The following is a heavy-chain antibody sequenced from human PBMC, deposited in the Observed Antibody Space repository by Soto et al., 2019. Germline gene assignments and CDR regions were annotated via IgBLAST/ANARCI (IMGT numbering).Heavy chain of an antibody. CDR2: ISAYNGNT. V-gene: IGHV1-18*01. CDR1: VYTFTSYG. CDR3: ARDAPHPDIVVVPAAKCNNWFDP. J-gene: IGHJ5*02. Sequence: ASVKVSCKATVYTFTSYGISWVRQAPGQGLEWMGWISAYNGNTNYAQKLQGRVTMTTDTSTSTAYMELRSLRSDDTAVYYCARDAPHPDIVVVPAAKCNNWFDPWGQGTLVTVSS. D-gene: IGHD2-2*01.